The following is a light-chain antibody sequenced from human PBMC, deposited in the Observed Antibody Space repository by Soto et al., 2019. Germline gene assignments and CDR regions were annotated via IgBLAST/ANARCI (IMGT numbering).Light chain of an antibody. CDR1: SSDIGGYNY. Sequence: QSALTQPASVSGSPGQSITISCTGTSSDIGGYNYVSWYQQLPGKAPKLMIYEVSNRPSGVSNRFSGSKSGNTASLTISGLQAEDEADYYCTSYTSSSTNYVFGTGTKVTVL. J-gene: IGLJ1*01. CDR3: TSYTSSSTNYV. CDR2: EVS. V-gene: IGLV2-14*01.